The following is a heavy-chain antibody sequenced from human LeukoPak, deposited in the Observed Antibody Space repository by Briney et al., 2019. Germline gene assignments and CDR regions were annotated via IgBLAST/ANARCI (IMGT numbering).Heavy chain of an antibody. CDR3: AGRGSTSGSQQGGFDY. J-gene: IGHJ4*02. D-gene: IGHD2-2*01. Sequence: GGSLRLSCAASGSTFGNNGMSWVSQAPGKGLEWVSTIGASTKTSYVDSVKGRFTISRDNSKNTLYLQMNSLRAEDTAVYYCAGRGSTSGSQQGGFDYWGQGTLVTVSS. V-gene: IGHV3-23*01. CDR2: IGASTKT. CDR1: GSTFGNNG.